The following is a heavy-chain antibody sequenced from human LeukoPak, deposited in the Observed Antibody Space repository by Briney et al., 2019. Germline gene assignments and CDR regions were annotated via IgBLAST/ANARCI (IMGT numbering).Heavy chain of an antibody. CDR2: ISGSGGSA. J-gene: IGHJ4*02. CDR1: GFTFSSYA. Sequence: PGGSLRLSCAASGFTFSSYAMSWVRQAPGKELEWVSAISGSGGSAYCADSVKGRFTISRDNSKNTLYLQMNSLRAEDTAVYYCAKDSYQPYDYWGQGTLVTVSS. D-gene: IGHD2-2*01. CDR3: AKDSYQPYDY. V-gene: IGHV3-23*01.